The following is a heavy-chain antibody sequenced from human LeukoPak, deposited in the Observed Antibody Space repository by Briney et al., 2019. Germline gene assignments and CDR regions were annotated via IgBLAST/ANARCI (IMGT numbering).Heavy chain of an antibody. Sequence: GGSLRLSCAAAGFTVTSYAMRWVRQAPGEGLEWVSGISGSGGYTNYADSVKGRFTISRDNSKNTLYLQMNSLRAEDTAGYYCAKDDSGYSSAWYYFDYWGQGTLVTVSS. CDR1: GFTVTSYA. D-gene: IGHD6-19*01. V-gene: IGHV3-23*01. J-gene: IGHJ4*02. CDR2: ISGSGGYT. CDR3: AKDDSGYSSAWYYFDY.